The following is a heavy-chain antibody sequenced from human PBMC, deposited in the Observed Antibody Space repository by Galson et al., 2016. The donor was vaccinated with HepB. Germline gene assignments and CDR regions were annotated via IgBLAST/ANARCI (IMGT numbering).Heavy chain of an antibody. J-gene: IGHJ6*02. Sequence: SLRLPCAASAFTFSSHAMHWVRQAPGKGLEWVAYISYAGSKKDYTDSVKGRFAISRDNAENTLYLQMNSLRAEDMGVYYCARGSYYYIKHGMDVWGQGTTVTVSS. V-gene: IGHV3-30*09. CDR1: AFTFSSHA. CDR2: ISYAGSKK. D-gene: IGHD3-10*01. CDR3: ARGSYYYIKHGMDV.